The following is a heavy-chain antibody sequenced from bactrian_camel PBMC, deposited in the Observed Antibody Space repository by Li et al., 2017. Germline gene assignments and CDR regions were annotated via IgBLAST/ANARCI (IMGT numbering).Heavy chain of an antibody. V-gene: IGHV3S28*01. CDR3: GADPVAGANCDTNLDFRY. J-gene: IGHJ6*01. CDR1: GFTLSNRC. Sequence: QLVESGGGSVQAGGSLRLSCLASGFTLSNRCMGWFRQAPGNRREGLASMSASSVKYADSLAGRLYIYKHLGNRTLNLQIDSLQPEDTAMYYCGADPVAGANCDTNLDFRYQGQGTQVTVS. D-gene: IGHD7*01. CDR2: MSASSV.